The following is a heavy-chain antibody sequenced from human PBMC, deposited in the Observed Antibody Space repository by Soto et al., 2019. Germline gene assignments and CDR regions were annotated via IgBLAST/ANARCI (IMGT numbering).Heavy chain of an antibody. CDR3: ARVSEYSGYGFDY. CDR2: IYYSGST. J-gene: IGHJ4*02. CDR1: GGSISSYY. D-gene: IGHD5-12*01. V-gene: IGHV4-59*01. Sequence: SETLSLTCTVSGGSISSYYWSWIRQPPGKGLEWIGYIYYSGSTNYNPSLKSRVTISVDTSKNQFSLKLSSVTAADTAVYYCARVSEYSGYGFDYWGQGTLVTVS.